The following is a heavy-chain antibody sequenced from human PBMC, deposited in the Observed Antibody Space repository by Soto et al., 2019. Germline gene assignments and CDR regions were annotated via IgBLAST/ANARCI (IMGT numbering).Heavy chain of an antibody. CDR2: ITPIFGTA. CDR1: GGTFSSYA. J-gene: IGHJ4*02. Sequence: GASVKVSCKASGGTFSSYAISWVRQAPGQGLEWMGGITPIFGTANYAQKFQGRVTITADESTSTAYMELSSLRSEDTAVYYCATSIFWSGYYTGGDYWGQGTLVTVSS. V-gene: IGHV1-69*13. D-gene: IGHD3-3*01. CDR3: ATSIFWSGYYTGGDY.